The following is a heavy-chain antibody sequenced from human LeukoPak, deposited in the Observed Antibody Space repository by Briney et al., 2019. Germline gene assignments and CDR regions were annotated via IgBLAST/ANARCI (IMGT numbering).Heavy chain of an antibody. D-gene: IGHD6-19*01. CDR1: GITFSSYA. Sequence: GGSLRLSCAASGITFSSYAMSWVRQAPGKGLEWDSGISGSGGTTYYADSVKGRFTISRDNSKNTLYLQMNSLRAEDTAVYYCAKLYSSGWYQDYWGQGTLVTVSS. J-gene: IGHJ4*02. V-gene: IGHV3-23*01. CDR3: AKLYSSGWYQDY. CDR2: ISGSGGTT.